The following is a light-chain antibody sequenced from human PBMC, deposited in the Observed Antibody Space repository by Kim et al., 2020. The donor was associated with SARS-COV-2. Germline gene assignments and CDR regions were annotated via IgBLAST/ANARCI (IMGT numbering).Light chain of an antibody. J-gene: IGLJ3*02. CDR1: NIGGET. CDR2: YNS. V-gene: IGLV3-21*01. Sequence: SYELTQPPSVSVAPGMTARVSCGGSNIGGETVHWYQQKPGQAPILVIYYNSDRPSGIPERFSGSNSGDTATLTIDRVEAGDEADYYCQVWQRRSDQWVFG. CDR3: QVWQRRSDQWV.